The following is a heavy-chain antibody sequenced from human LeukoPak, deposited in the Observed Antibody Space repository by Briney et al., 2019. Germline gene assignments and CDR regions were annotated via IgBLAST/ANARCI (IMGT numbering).Heavy chain of an antibody. V-gene: IGHV3-11*01. CDR1: GFTFSDYY. CDR2: ISSSGSTI. Sequence: GGSLRLSCAAFGFTFSDYYMSWIRQAPGKGLEWVSYISSSGSTIYYADSVKGRFTISRDNAKNSLYLQMNSLRAEDTAVYYCARAATPAAILLFDYWGQGTLVTVSS. D-gene: IGHD2-2*02. CDR3: ARAATPAAILLFDY. J-gene: IGHJ4*02.